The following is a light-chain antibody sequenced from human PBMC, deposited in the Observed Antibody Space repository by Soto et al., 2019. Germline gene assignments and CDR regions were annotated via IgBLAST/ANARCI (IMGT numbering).Light chain of an antibody. Sequence: QSALTQPRSVSGSPGQSVTISCTGTSSDVGGYDYVSWYQQHPGIAPQLILYDITKRPSGVPDRFSGSKSGNTASLTISGLQLEDGADYYCCSYKGRYPWVFGGGTKLTAL. V-gene: IGLV2-11*01. CDR3: CSYKGRYPWV. J-gene: IGLJ3*02. CDR1: SSDVGGYDY. CDR2: DIT.